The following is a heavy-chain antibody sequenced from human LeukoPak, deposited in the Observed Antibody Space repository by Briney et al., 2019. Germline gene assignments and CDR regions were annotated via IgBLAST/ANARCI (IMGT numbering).Heavy chain of an antibody. Sequence: PGGSLRLSCAASGFTFSSYAMHWVRQAPGMGLEWLAVISYDGSKRFYADSVKGRFTISRDDSKNTLYLQVSSLRAGDTAVYSCARPRTAKIPSAFDLWGQGTLVTVSS. D-gene: IGHD5-18*01. CDR1: GFTFSSYA. J-gene: IGHJ4*02. V-gene: IGHV3-30*04. CDR2: ISYDGSKR. CDR3: ARPRTAKIPSAFDL.